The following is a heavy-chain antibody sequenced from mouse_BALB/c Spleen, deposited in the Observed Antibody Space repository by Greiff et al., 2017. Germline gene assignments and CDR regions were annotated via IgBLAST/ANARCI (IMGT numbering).Heavy chain of an antibody. J-gene: IGHJ4*01. V-gene: IGHV5-12-1*01. Sequence: DVKLVESGGGLVKPGGSLKLSCAASGFAFSSYDMSWVRQTPEKRLEWVAYISSGGGSTYYPDTVKGRFTISRDNAKNTLYLQMSSLKSEDTAMYYCARHYGNYYAMDYWGQGTSVTVSS. CDR1: GFAFSSYD. D-gene: IGHD2-1*01. CDR3: ARHYGNYYAMDY. CDR2: ISSGGGST.